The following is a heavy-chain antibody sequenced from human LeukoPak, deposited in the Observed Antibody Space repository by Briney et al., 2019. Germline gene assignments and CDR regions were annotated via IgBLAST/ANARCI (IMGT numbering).Heavy chain of an antibody. CDR3: ARGGKGGSSRWYGSFDY. V-gene: IGHV4-34*01. CDR1: GGSFSGYY. J-gene: IGHJ4*02. Sequence: PSETLSLTCAVYGGSFSGYYWSWIRQPPGKGLEWIGEINHSGSTNYNPSLKSRVTISVDTSKNQFSLKLSSVTAPATAVYYCARGGKGGSSRWYGSFDYCGQGTLVTASS. D-gene: IGHD6-13*01. CDR2: INHSGST.